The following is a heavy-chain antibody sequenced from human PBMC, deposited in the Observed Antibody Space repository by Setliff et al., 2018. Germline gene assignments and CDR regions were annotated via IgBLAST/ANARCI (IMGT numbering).Heavy chain of an antibody. J-gene: IGHJ5*02. Sequence: GGSLRLSCAASGFRFSDLYMSWDRQVPGKGLEWLSKISGAGTTVYYADSVRGRFTISRDNAKNSLYLQMNSLRAEDSAVYYCARVRQSPYNWFDIWGQGTLVTVSS. V-gene: IGHV3-11*04. CDR1: GFRFSDLY. CDR2: ISGAGTTV. CDR3: ARVRQSPYNWFDI.